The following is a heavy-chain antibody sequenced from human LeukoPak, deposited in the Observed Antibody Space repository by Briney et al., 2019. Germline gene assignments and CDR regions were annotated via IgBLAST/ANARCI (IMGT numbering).Heavy chain of an antibody. CDR3: ARGPITEDGTFHSPNA. Sequence: PSETLSLTSAVSGGSFSGHYWSWIRQSPGKGLEWIGEITERGSTNYNPSLKSGVTISRDTSKNHFSLKVSSVTAADTAVYYCARGPITEDGTFHSPNAWGQGTLVTVSS. D-gene: IGHD1-1*01. V-gene: IGHV4-34*01. CDR2: ITERGST. J-gene: IGHJ5*02. CDR1: GGSFSGHY.